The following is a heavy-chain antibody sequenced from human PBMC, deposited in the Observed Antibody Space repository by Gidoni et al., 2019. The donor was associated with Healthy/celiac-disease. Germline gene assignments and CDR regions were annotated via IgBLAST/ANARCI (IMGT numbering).Heavy chain of an antibody. CDR3: ASLPHGYDILTAERTIPYFDY. CDR2: IYYSGST. D-gene: IGHD3-9*01. Sequence: QLQLQESGPGLVKPSETLSLTCTVSGGSISSSSYYWGWIRQPPGKGLEWIGSIYYSGSTYYNPYLKSRVTISVDTSKNQFSLKLSSVTAADTAVYYCASLPHGYDILTAERTIPYFDYWGQGTLVTVSS. CDR1: GGSISSSSYY. V-gene: IGHV4-39*01. J-gene: IGHJ4*02.